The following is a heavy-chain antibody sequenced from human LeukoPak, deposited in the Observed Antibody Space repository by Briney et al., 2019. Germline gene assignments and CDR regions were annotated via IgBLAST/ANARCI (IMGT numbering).Heavy chain of an antibody. CDR1: GDSVSTSSAA. CDR3: ATQTGTTSPFDY. V-gene: IGHV6-1*01. CDR2: TYYRSKWYN. D-gene: IGHD1-1*01. Sequence: SQTLSLTCAISGDSVSTSSAAWNWIRQSPSRGLEWLGRTYYRSKWYNDYAVSVKSRITINPDTSKNQFSLQLNSVTPEDTAEYYCATQTGTTSPFDYWGQGTLVTVSS. J-gene: IGHJ4*02.